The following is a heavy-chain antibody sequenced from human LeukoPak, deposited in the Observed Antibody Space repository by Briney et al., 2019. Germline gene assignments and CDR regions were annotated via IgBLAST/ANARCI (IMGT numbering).Heavy chain of an antibody. D-gene: IGHD2-2*01. J-gene: IGHJ3*02. CDR2: INHSGST. CDR3: ARAVSIVVVLAATYDAFDI. Sequence: SETLSLTCAVYGGSFSGYYWSWIRQPPGKGLEWIGEINHSGSTNYNPSLKSRVTISVDTSKNQFSLKLSSVTAADTAVYYCARAVSIVVVLAATYDAFDIWGQGTMVTVSS. V-gene: IGHV4-34*01. CDR1: GGSFSGYY.